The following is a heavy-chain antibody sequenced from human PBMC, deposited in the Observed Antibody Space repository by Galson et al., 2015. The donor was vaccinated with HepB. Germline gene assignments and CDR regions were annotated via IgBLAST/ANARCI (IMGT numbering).Heavy chain of an antibody. CDR1: GYTFTSYY. CDR2: INPSGGST. V-gene: IGHV1-46*01. J-gene: IGHJ5*02. CDR3: ATSSSWYGWFDP. Sequence: SVKVSCKASGYTFTSYYMHWVRQAPGQGLEWMGIINPSGGSTSYAQKFQGRVTMTRDTSTSTVYMELSSLRSEDTAVYYCATSSSWYGWFDPWGQGTLVTVSS. D-gene: IGHD6-13*01.